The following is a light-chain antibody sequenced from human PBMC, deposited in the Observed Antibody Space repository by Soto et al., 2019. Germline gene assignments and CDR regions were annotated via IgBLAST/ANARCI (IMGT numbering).Light chain of an antibody. CDR1: QSVSTN. Sequence: VMTQSPGILSVSPGERATLSCRASQSVSTNVAWYQQIPGQTPRLIIYGASTRATGIPVRFSGSGSGTEFTLTISSLQSEDFAVYYCQQYHNWPPITFGQGTRLEIK. CDR2: GAS. V-gene: IGKV3-15*01. CDR3: QQYHNWPPIT. J-gene: IGKJ5*01.